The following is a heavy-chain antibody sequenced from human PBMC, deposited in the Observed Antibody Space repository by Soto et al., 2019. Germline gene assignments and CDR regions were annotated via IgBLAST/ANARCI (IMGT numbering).Heavy chain of an antibody. CDR3: ARDYIPFYFDS. J-gene: IGHJ4*02. V-gene: IGHV6-1*01. CDR2: TYYRSKWYD. CDR1: GDSVSSTSAA. Sequence: QTLSLACAISGDSVSSTSAACHWIRHSPSRGLEWLVRTYYRSKWYDDYALSLKSRITIKPDTSKNQFSLQLNSVTPEDTAVYYCARDYIPFYFDSWGQGTLVTVYS.